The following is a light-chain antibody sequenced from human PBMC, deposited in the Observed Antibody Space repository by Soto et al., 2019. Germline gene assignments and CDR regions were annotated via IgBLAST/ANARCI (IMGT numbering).Light chain of an antibody. J-gene: IGKJ2*01. CDR2: SSS. CDR3: QQSYNPPVT. CDR1: QTILTY. Sequence: DIQLSQSPSSLSASVGDRVTITCRASQTILTYLNWYQHKAGTAPKLLIYSSSTLQSGVPARFSGSGSGTAFTLTITSLQPEDFATYYCQQSYNPPVTFGQGTNVEI. V-gene: IGKV1-39*01.